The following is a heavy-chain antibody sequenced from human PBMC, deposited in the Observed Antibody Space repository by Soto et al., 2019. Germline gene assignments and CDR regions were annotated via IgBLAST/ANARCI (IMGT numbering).Heavy chain of an antibody. CDR3: ARVGSGSFDY. V-gene: IGHV4-59*01. D-gene: IGHD3-22*01. CDR1: GGSISTYY. CDR2: IYYSGNT. J-gene: IGHJ4*02. Sequence: SETLSLTCTLSGGSISTYYWSWIRQPPGKGLEWIGYIYYSGNTNSNPSLKSRITMSVDTSKNQFSLKLSSVTAADTAVYYCARVGSGSFDYWGPGTLVTVSS.